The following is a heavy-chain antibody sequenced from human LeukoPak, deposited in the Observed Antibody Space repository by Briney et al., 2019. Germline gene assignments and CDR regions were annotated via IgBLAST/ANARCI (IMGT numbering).Heavy chain of an antibody. CDR2: MNTNSGNT. Sequence: GASVKVSCKASGYTFTSYDINWVRQATGQGREWMGWMNTNSGNTGYAQKFQGRVTMTRNTSISTAYMELSSLRSEDTAVYYCARERVDTAMVGLGYWGQGTLVTVSS. D-gene: IGHD5-18*01. CDR3: ARERVDTAMVGLGY. J-gene: IGHJ4*02. V-gene: IGHV1-8*01. CDR1: GYTFTSYD.